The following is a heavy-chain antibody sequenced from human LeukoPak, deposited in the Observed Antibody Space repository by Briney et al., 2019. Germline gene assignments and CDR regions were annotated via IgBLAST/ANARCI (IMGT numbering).Heavy chain of an antibody. CDR2: TYYRSKWYN. CDR3: AREQTYYYGSGSYQPHGYFDY. D-gene: IGHD3-10*01. J-gene: IGHJ4*02. V-gene: IGHV6-1*01. CDR1: GDSVSSNSAA. Sequence: SQTLSLTCAISGDSVSSNSAAWNWIRQSPSRGLEWLGRTYYRSKWYNDYAVSVKSRITINPDTSKNQFSLQLNSVTPEDTAVYYCAREQTYYYGSGSYQPHGYFDYWGQGTLVTVSS.